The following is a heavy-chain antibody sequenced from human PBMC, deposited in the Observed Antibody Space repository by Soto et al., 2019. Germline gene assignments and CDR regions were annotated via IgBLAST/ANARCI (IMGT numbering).Heavy chain of an antibody. V-gene: IGHV3-74*01. CDR3: ARGQGGPLKNYYYYGMDV. Sequence: EGQLVESGGDLVQPGGSLRLSCAASGFTFSSYWMHWVRRAPGEGLVWVSSIIRDGTSTNYADSVKGRFTISRDNAKNTLYLQMNSLRTEDTAVYYCARGQGGPLKNYYYYGMDVWGQGTTVTVSS. CDR2: IIRDGTST. CDR1: GFTFSSYW. D-gene: IGHD3-16*01. J-gene: IGHJ6*02.